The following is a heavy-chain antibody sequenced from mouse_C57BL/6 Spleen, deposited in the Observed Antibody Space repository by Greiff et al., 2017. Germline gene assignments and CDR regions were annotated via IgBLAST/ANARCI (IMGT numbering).Heavy chain of an antibody. V-gene: IGHV1-22*01. J-gene: IGHJ3*01. CDR1: GYTFTDYN. D-gene: IGHD1-1*01. CDR2: INPNNGGT. CDR3: ARPLYYGSSYVSWFAY. Sequence: EVQLQQSGPELVKPGASVKMSCKASGYTFTDYNLHWVKQSHGKSLEWIGYINPNNGGTSYNQKFKGKATLTVNKSSSTAYMALRSLTSEDSAVYYCARPLYYGSSYVSWFAYWGQGTLVTVSA.